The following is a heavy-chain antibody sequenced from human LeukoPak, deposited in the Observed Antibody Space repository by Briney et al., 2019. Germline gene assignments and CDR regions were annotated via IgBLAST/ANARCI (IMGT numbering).Heavy chain of an antibody. V-gene: IGHV3-23*01. CDR1: GFTVSSNY. J-gene: IGHJ4*02. Sequence: GGSLRLSCAASGFTVSSNYMSWVRQAPGKGLEWVSAISGSGGSTYYADSVKGRFTISRDNSKNTLYLQMNSLGADDTAVYYCAKGNWRYFDYWGQGTLVTVSS. CDR3: AKGNWRYFDY. D-gene: IGHD1-1*01. CDR2: ISGSGGST.